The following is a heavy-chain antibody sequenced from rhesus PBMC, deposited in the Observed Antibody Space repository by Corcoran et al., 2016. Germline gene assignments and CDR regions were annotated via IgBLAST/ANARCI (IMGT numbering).Heavy chain of an antibody. V-gene: IGHV3-8*01. Sequence: EVQLVESGGGLVQPGGSLRLSCTGSGFTFGSYYMYWVRQAPGKGLEWVSAINTGGGSTWYTDSVKGRFTSSKENAKNTLYLQMDSLRAEDTAVYYCARELRRITGTTDFDYWGQGVLVTVSS. CDR2: INTGGGST. CDR1: GFTFGSYY. J-gene: IGHJ4*01. D-gene: IGHD1-26*01. CDR3: ARELRRITGTTDFDY.